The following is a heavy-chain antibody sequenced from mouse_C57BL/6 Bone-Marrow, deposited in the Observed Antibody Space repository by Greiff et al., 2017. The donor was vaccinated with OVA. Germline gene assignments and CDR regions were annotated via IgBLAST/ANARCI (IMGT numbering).Heavy chain of an antibody. V-gene: IGHV5-4*03. CDR2: ISDGGSYT. CDR1: GFTFSSYA. D-gene: IGHD2-4*01. J-gene: IGHJ4*01. CDR3: ASQIYYEYYAMDY. Sequence: EVKLEESGGGLVKPGGSLKLSCAASGFTFSSYAMSWVRQTPEKRLEWVATISDGGSYTYYPDNVKGRFTISRDNAKNNLYLQMSHLKSEDTAMYYCASQIYYEYYAMDYWGQGTSVTVSS.